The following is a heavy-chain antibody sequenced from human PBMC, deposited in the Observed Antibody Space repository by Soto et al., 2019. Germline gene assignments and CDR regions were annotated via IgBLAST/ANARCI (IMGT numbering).Heavy chain of an antibody. CDR3: ARDGDNHNYYFYGMDV. J-gene: IGHJ6*02. V-gene: IGHV3-7*05. CDR1: GFTFSSYR. D-gene: IGHD2-21*01. Sequence: GGSLRLSCAASGFTFSSYRMSWVRQAPGKGLEWVANIKQDGSENYVDSVKGRFTVSRDNARDSLYLQMNSLRADDTAVYYCARDGDNHNYYFYGMDVWGQGTTVTVSS. CDR2: IKQDGSE.